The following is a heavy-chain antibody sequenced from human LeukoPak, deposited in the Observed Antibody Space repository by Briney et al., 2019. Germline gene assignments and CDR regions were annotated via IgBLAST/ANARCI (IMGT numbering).Heavy chain of an antibody. J-gene: IGHJ3*02. CDR1: GYSFTSYW. D-gene: IGHD3-10*01. Sequence: GESLKISCKGSGYSFTSYWIGWVRQMPGKGLEWMGTIYPGDSDTRYSPSFQGQVTISADKSISTAYLQWSSLKASDTAMYYCARRRFTYCYGSGSYGAFDIWGQGTMVTVSS. CDR2: IYPGDSDT. CDR3: ARRRFTYCYGSGSYGAFDI. V-gene: IGHV5-51*01.